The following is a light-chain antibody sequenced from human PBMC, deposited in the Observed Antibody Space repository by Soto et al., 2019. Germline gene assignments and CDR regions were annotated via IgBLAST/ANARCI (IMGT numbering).Light chain of an antibody. CDR3: QQYETFSGT. CDR2: DAS. J-gene: IGKJ1*01. Sequence: DLQMTQSPSTLSASVGARVTITCRASQSTSSYLAWYQQKPGEAPKLLIYDASALPRGVPSRFSGSGSGTKLTLTIASLQPEDFATYYCQQYETFSGTFGPGTKMDIK. V-gene: IGKV1-5*01. CDR1: QSTSSY.